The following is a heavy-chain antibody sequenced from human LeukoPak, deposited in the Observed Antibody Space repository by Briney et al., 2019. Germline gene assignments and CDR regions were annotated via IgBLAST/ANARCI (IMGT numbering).Heavy chain of an antibody. V-gene: IGHV4-59*12. J-gene: IGHJ4*02. Sequence: SETLSLTCTVSGDFITAYYWSWIRQPPGKGLEWIGYVYYSGSTNYNPSLKSRVTMSVDTSKNQFSLKLTSVTAADTAVYYCARDTGFPFFDFWGQGTLVTVSS. CDR2: VYYSGST. CDR3: ARDTGFPFFDF. CDR1: GDFITAYY.